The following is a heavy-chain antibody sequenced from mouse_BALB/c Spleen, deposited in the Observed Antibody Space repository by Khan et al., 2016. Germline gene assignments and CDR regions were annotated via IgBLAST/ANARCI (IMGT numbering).Heavy chain of an antibody. J-gene: IGHJ1*01. Sequence: VQLQESGPGLVKPSQSLFLACSITGFPITSGYYWIWIRQSPGKPLEWMGYITHSGETFYNPSLQSPISITRETSKNQFFLQLNSVTTEDTAMFYVAGDKYGYWYFDVWGAGTTVTVSS. CDR3: AGDKYGYWYFDV. V-gene: IGHV12-3*02. D-gene: IGHD2-10*02. CDR1: GFPITSGYY. CDR2: ITHSGET.